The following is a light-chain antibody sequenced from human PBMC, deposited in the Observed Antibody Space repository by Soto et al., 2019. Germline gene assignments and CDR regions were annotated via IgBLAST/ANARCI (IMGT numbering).Light chain of an antibody. J-gene: IGKJ1*01. V-gene: IGKV3-20*01. CDR2: GAS. CDR1: QSVSSSY. Sequence: EIVLTQSPVTLSLSPGERATLSCRASQSVSSSYLAWYQQKPGQAPRVLIYGASSRTTGIPDRFSGSGSGTDFTLTISRLEPEDFAVYYCQQYHNSPLTFGQGTKWIS. CDR3: QQYHNSPLT.